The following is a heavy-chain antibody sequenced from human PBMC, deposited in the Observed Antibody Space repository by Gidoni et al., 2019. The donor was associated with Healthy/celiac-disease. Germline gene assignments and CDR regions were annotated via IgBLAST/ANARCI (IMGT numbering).Heavy chain of an antibody. CDR3: AKPTGRGYYFPILYFQH. D-gene: IGHD3-22*01. J-gene: IGHJ1*01. CDR2: ISYDGSNK. Sequence: QVQLVESGGGVVQPGRSLRLSCAASGFTFRSYGMHWVRQAPGKGLEWVAVISYDGSNKYYADSVKGRFTISRDNSKNTLYLQMNSLRAEDTAVYYCAKPTGRGYYFPILYFQHWGQGTLVTVSS. V-gene: IGHV3-30*18. CDR1: GFTFRSYG.